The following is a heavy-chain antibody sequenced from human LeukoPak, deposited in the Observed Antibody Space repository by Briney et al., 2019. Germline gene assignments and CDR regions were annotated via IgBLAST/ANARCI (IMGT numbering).Heavy chain of an antibody. J-gene: IGHJ4*02. CDR3: ATVSALSYDSSGYYFDY. CDR2: IIPIFGTA. V-gene: IGHV1-69*13. CDR1: GGTFSSYA. D-gene: IGHD3-22*01. Sequence: SVKVSCEASGGTFSSYAISWVRQAPGQGLEWMGGIIPIFGTANYAQKFQGRVTITADESTSTAYMELSSLRSEDTAVYYCATVSALSYDSSGYYFDYWGQGTLVIVSS.